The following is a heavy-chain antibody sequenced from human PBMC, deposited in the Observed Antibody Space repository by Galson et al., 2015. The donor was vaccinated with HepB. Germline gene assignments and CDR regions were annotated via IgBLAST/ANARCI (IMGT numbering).Heavy chain of an antibody. V-gene: IGHV3-30*03. CDR2: ISDDGSYK. J-gene: IGHJ6*02. CDR1: GFTFNNYG. Sequence: SLRLSCAASGFTFNNYGMHWVRQAPGKGLQWVAVISDDGSYKYYADSVKGRFTISRDNSKNTLYLQLNSLRAEDTAVYYCAREGPVVRGVTYYGMDVWGQGTTVTVSS. CDR3: AREGPVVRGVTYYGMDV. D-gene: IGHD3-10*01.